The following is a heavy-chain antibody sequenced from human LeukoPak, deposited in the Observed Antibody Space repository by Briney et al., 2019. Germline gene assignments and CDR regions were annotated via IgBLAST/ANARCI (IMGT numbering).Heavy chain of an antibody. J-gene: IGHJ4*02. D-gene: IGHD3-3*01. CDR1: GYTSTSYY. V-gene: IGHV1-46*01. Sequence: GASVKVSCKASGYTSTSYYMHWVRRAPGQGLEWMGIINVSVGTTSYAQKFQGRVTMTSDTSTSTVYMELSSLRSEDTAVYYCARGAHLLAPFDYWGQGTLVTVSS. CDR3: ARGAHLLAPFDY. CDR2: INVSVGTT.